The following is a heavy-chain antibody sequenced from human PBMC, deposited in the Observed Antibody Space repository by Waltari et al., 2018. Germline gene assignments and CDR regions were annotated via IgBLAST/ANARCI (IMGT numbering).Heavy chain of an antibody. J-gene: IGHJ4*02. CDR2: IYSGGST. CDR3: ARGAYYYDSSGYYPVEYFDY. V-gene: IGHV3-53*01. Sequence: EVQLVESGGGLIQPGGSLRLSCAASGFTVSSNYMSWVRQAPGKGLEWVSVIYSGGSTYYADSVKGRFTISRDNSKNTLYLQMNSLRAEDTAVYYCARGAYYYDSSGYYPVEYFDYWGQGTLVTVSS. CDR1: GFTVSSNY. D-gene: IGHD3-22*01.